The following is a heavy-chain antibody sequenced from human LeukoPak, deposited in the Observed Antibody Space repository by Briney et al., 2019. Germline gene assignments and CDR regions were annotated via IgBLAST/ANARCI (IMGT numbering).Heavy chain of an antibody. D-gene: IGHD4-23*01. Sequence: ASVKVSCKASGYTFTSYDINWVRQATGQGLEWMGWMNPNSGNTGYAQKFQGRVTMTRNTSISTAYMELSSLRSEDTAVYHCARVRNYGGNSFDYWGQGTLVTVSS. CDR1: GYTFTSYD. CDR2: MNPNSGNT. J-gene: IGHJ4*02. CDR3: ARVRNYGGNSFDY. V-gene: IGHV1-8*01.